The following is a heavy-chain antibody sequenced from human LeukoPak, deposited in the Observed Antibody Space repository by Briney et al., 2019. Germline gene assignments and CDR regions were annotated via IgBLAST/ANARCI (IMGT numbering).Heavy chain of an antibody. CDR2: IVVGSGNT. Sequence: SVKVSCKASGFTFTSSAMQWVRQARGQRLEWIGWIVVGSGNTNYAQKFQERVTITRDMSTSTAYMELSSLRSEDTAVYYCAAGVAGRIVGAPIYWGQGTLVTVSS. D-gene: IGHD1-26*01. V-gene: IGHV1-58*02. CDR1: GFTFTSSA. J-gene: IGHJ4*02. CDR3: AAGVAGRIVGAPIY.